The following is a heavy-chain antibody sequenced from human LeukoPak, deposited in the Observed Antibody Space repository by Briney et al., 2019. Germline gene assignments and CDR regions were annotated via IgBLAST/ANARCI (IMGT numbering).Heavy chain of an antibody. J-gene: IGHJ4*02. CDR1: GFTFSGFW. CDR3: ARGGIASGWVLDY. Sequence: GGSLRLSCAVSGFTFSGFWMSWVRQAPGKGLEWVANIKQDGSEKYYVDSVKGRFTISRDNAKNSLYLQMDSLRAEDTAVYYCARGGIASGWVLDYWGQGTLVTVSS. V-gene: IGHV3-7*03. D-gene: IGHD6-19*01. CDR2: IKQDGSEK.